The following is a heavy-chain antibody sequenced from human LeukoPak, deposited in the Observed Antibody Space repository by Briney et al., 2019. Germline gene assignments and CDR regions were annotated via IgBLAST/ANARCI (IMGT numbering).Heavy chain of an antibody. Sequence: GRSLRLSCTVSGFPFSDYTMHWLRQAPGKGLEWVAVISYDATQKYYVDSVQGRFTISRDNSRNTLYLQMNSLRPEDTAFYFCARAPSAAWHNFDYWGQGTLVTVSS. CDR1: GFPFSDYT. V-gene: IGHV3-30*04. J-gene: IGHJ4*01. CDR2: ISYDATQK. D-gene: IGHD1-26*01. CDR3: ARAPSAAWHNFDY.